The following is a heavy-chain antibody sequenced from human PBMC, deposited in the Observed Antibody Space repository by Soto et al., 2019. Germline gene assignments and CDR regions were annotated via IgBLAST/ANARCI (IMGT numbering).Heavy chain of an antibody. Sequence: GGSLRLSCAASGFIFNYYEMHWFRQAPGEGLQWVAVIAYDGSGKYYADSGRGRFTISRDKSENFLYLQMNGLRVDDTALYYCARAFCGGTSCHGGNFDYWGQGTLVTVSS. CDR1: GFIFNYYE. CDR3: ARAFCGGTSCHGGNFDY. D-gene: IGHD2-2*01. J-gene: IGHJ4*02. V-gene: IGHV3-30*03. CDR2: IAYDGSGK.